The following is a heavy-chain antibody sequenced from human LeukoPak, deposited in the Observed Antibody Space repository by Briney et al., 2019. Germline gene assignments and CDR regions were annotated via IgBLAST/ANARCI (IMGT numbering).Heavy chain of an antibody. V-gene: IGHV3-7*01. CDR1: GFTFSSYW. D-gene: IGHD3-10*01. Sequence: GGSLRLSCAASGFTFSSYWMSWVRQAPGKGLEWVANIKQDGSEKYYVDSVKGRFTISRDNAKNSLYLQMNSLRAEDTAVYYCATIPPMVRGVFDYWGQGTLVTVSS. CDR3: ATIPPMVRGVFDY. CDR2: IKQDGSEK. J-gene: IGHJ4*02.